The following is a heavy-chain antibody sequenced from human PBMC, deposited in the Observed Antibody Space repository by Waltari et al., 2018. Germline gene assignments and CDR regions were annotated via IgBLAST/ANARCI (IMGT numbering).Heavy chain of an antibody. CDR3: ASSMITFGGVKLDY. Sequence: QVQLQESGPGLVKPSETLSLTCTVSGGSISSYYWSWIRQPPGKGLEWIGYIYYSGSTNYTPSLKSRVTISVDTSKNQFSLKLSSVTAADTAVYYCASSMITFGGVKLDYWGQGTLVTVSS. CDR2: IYYSGST. V-gene: IGHV4-59*01. D-gene: IGHD3-16*01. J-gene: IGHJ4*02. CDR1: GGSISSYY.